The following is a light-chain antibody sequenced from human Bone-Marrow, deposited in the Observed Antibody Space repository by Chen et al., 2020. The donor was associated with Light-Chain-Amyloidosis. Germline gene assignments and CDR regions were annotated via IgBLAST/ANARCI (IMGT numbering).Light chain of an antibody. CDR1: QSISRF. Sequence: IQMTQSPSSLSASVGDRVTISCRASQSISRFLNWYQQKPGRAPKLLINTISSLQGGAPSRFSGSGSGTGFTLTINSLQPEDFATYYCQQSYTTPGTFGQGTRLETK. CDR2: TIS. CDR3: QQSYTTPGT. J-gene: IGKJ5*01. V-gene: IGKV1-39*01.